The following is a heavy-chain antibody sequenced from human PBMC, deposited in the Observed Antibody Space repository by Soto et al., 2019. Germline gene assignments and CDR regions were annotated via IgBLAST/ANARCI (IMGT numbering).Heavy chain of an antibody. CDR1: GGTFSSYA. CDR3: ARDCSSTSCYTGYYYYGMDV. Sequence: ASVKVSCKASGGTFSSYAISWVQQAPGQGLEWMGGIIPIFGTANYAQKFQGRVTITADESTSTAYMELSSLRSEDTAVYYCARDCSSTSCYTGYYYYGMDVWGQGTTVTVSS. D-gene: IGHD2-2*02. J-gene: IGHJ6*02. V-gene: IGHV1-69*13. CDR2: IIPIFGTA.